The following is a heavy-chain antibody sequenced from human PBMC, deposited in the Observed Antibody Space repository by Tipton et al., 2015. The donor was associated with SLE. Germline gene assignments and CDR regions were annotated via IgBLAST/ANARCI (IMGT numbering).Heavy chain of an antibody. V-gene: IGHV4-59*01. J-gene: IGHJ5*01. CDR2: MDHSGST. CDR1: GASISSYY. Sequence: GLVKPSETLSLTCTVSGASISSYYWNWIRKAPGKGLEWIAFMDHSGSTNYSPSLKSRVTMSVDMSKNQFSLRLSSVTAADSAVYYCARSAGYCSGGSCYGSYGFDSWGQGTLVTVSS. CDR3: ARSAGYCSGGSCYGSYGFDS. D-gene: IGHD2-15*01.